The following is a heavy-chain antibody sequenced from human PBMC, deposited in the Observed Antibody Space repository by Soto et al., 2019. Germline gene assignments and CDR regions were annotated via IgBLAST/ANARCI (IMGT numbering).Heavy chain of an antibody. CDR1: GAPITINY. CDR2: IYYSGST. D-gene: IGHD3-10*01. V-gene: IGHV4-59*01. Sequence: SETLSLTCTVSGAPITINYWSWIRQAPGKGLEWIGYIYYSGSTTYNPSLKSRVTMSADTSKDQFSLKLNSVTAADTAVYYCARGRGGVQHWGQGTLVTVSS. J-gene: IGHJ1*01. CDR3: ARGRGGVQH.